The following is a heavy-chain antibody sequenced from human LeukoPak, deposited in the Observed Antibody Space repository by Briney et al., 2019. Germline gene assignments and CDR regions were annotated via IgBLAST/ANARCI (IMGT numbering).Heavy chain of an antibody. CDR1: GGSFSGYY. CDR3: ARGSNRCNLDP. V-gene: IGHV4-34*01. D-gene: IGHD2-2*01. Sequence: PSETLSLTSAVHGGSFSGYYWSWIRQPPGKGLEWIGEINHSGSTNYNPFLKSRVTISVDTSQNQFSLKLRSVTAADTAVYYCARGSNRCNLDPWGQGTLVTVSS. J-gene: IGHJ5*02. CDR2: INHSGST.